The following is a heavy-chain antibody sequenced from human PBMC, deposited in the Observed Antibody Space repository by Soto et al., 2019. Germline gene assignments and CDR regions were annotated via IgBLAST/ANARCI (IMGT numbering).Heavy chain of an antibody. CDR1: GGSISSSSYY. CDR3: ASRDPVRPIAVAGTVY. D-gene: IGHD6-19*01. CDR2: IYYSGST. V-gene: IGHV4-39*01. Sequence: QLQLHESGPGLVKPSETLSLTCTVSGGSISSSSYYWGWIRQPPGRGLEWIGSIYYSGSTYYNPSLKSRVTISVDTSTTQFSLKLSSVTAADTAVYYCASRDPVRPIAVAGTVYWGQGTLVTVSS. J-gene: IGHJ4*02.